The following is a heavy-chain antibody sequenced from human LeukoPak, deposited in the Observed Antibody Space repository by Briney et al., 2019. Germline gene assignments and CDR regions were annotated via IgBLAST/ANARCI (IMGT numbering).Heavy chain of an antibody. J-gene: IGHJ4*02. CDR1: GYTFTSYD. CDR2: MNPNSGNT. CDR3: ARTRGYSYGYSDY. D-gene: IGHD5-18*01. Sequence: ASVKVSCKASGYTFTSYDINWVRQAPGQGLEWVGWMNPNSGNTGYAQKFQGRVTMTRNTSISTAYMELSSLRSEDTAVYYCARTRGYSYGYSDYWGQGTLVTVSS. V-gene: IGHV1-8*01.